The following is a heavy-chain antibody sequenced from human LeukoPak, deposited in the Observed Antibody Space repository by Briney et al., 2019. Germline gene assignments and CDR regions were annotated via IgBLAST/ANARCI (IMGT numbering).Heavy chain of an antibody. CDR2: FGGSGDTT. CDR3: TKDPSREVGAMDV. V-gene: IGHV3-23*01. D-gene: IGHD1-26*01. J-gene: IGHJ6*02. CDR1: GFTFSSYV. Sequence: GGSLRLSCVVSGFTFSSYVMSWVRQAPGKGLEWVSIFGGSGDTTHYADSVKGRFTISRDNSKNTLYLQMNSLRAEDTAVYYCTKDPSREVGAMDVWGQGTTVTVSS.